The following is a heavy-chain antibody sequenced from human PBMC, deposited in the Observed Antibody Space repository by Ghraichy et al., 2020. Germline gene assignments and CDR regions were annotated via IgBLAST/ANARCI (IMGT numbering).Heavy chain of an antibody. CDR1: GGSFSGYY. CDR3: VRSPSYGDYRPIDY. V-gene: IGHV4-34*01. CDR2: INHSGST. Sequence: GSLRLTCAVYGGSFSGYYWSWIRQPPGKGLEWIGEINHSGSTNYNPSLKSRVTISVDTSKNQFSLKLSSVTAADTAVYYCVRSPSYGDYRPIDYWGQGTLVTVSS. D-gene: IGHD4-17*01. J-gene: IGHJ4*02.